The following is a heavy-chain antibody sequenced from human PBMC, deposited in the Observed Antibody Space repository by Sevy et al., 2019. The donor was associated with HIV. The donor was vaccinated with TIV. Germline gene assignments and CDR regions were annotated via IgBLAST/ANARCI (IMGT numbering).Heavy chain of an antibody. CDR3: AKDIGTYSSGWYDAFDI. J-gene: IGHJ3*02. Sequence: GGSLRLSCAASGFTFDDYAMHWVRQAPGKGLEWVSGISWNSGSIGYADSVKGRFTISRDNAKNSPYLQMNSLRAEDTALYYCAKDIGTYSSGWYDAFDIWGQGTMVTVSS. CDR1: GFTFDDYA. CDR2: ISWNSGSI. D-gene: IGHD6-19*01. V-gene: IGHV3-9*01.